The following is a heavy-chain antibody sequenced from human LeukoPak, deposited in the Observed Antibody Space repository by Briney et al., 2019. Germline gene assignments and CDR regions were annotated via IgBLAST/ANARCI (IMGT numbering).Heavy chain of an antibody. Sequence: GGSLRLSCAASGFTFSSYGMHWVRQAPGKGLVWVSRINTDGSRITYGDSVKGRFTISRDNAMNTVYLQMNSLRAEDTAVYYCARVLSGSWDWFDPWGQGTLVTVSS. CDR1: GFTFSSYG. V-gene: IGHV3-74*01. CDR3: ARVLSGSWDWFDP. J-gene: IGHJ5*02. CDR2: INTDGSRI. D-gene: IGHD3-22*01.